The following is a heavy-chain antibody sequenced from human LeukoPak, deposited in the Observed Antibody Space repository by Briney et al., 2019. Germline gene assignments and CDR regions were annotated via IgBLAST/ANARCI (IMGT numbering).Heavy chain of an antibody. CDR1: GYTFTSYG. Sequence: ASVKVSCKASGYTFTSYGISWVRQAPGQGLEWMGWISAYNGNTNYAQKLQGRVTMTTDTSTSTAYMELRSLRSDDTAVYHCARGGDIVVVTSIVPFDYWGQGTLVTVSS. V-gene: IGHV1-18*04. J-gene: IGHJ4*02. D-gene: IGHD2-21*02. CDR2: ISAYNGNT. CDR3: ARGGDIVVVTSIVPFDY.